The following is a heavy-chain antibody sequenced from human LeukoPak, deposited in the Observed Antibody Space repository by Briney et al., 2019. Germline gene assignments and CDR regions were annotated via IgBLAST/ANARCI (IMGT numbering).Heavy chain of an antibody. CDR3: ARLGGYCSSTSCPYYGMDV. J-gene: IGHJ6*02. V-gene: IGHV4-59*08. CDR1: GGSISSYY. CDR2: IYYSGST. D-gene: IGHD2-2*01. Sequence: PSETVSLTCTVSGGSISSYYWSWIPQPPGKGLEWIGYIYYSGSTNYNPSLKSRVTISVDTCKNQFSLKLSSVTAADTAVYYCARLGGYCSSTSCPYYGMDVWGQGTTVTVSS.